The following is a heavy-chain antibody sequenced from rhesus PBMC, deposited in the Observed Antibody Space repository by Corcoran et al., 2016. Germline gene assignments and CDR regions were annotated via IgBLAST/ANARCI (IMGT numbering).Heavy chain of an antibody. J-gene: IGHJ4*01. CDR3: ARHNCGSGSWNYFDY. Sequence: QVQLQESGPGVVKPSETLSLTCAVSGGSISSSNWWSWIRQSPVKGLEWIGDSYGSGGSTEYNPSLKSRCNISIDTSKNQFSLKLSSVTAADTAVYYCARHNCGSGSWNYFDYWGQGVLVTVSS. D-gene: IGHD6-25*01. CDR1: GGSISSSNW. V-gene: IGHV4-93*02. CDR2: SYGSGGST.